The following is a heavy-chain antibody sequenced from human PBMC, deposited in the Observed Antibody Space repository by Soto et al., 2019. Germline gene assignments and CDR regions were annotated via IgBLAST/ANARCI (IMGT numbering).Heavy chain of an antibody. J-gene: IGHJ6*02. CDR3: ARDGGGVCFGVFYGMDV. CDR2: INPNSGGT. D-gene: IGHD3-10*01. Sequence: ASVKVSCKASGYTFTGYYMHWVRQAPGQGLEWMRWINPNSGGTNYAQKFQGWVTMTRDTSISTAYLELSRLRSDDTAVYYCARDGGGVCFGVFYGMDVWGQRTTVSVSS. CDR1: GYTFTGYY. V-gene: IGHV1-2*04.